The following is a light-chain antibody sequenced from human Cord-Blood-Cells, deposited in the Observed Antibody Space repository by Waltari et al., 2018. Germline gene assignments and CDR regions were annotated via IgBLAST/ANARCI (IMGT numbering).Light chain of an antibody. J-gene: IGLJ2*01. V-gene: IGLV2-14*01. CDR2: EVS. CDR1: SSDVGGYNY. CDR3: SSYTSSSTLVV. Sequence: QSALTQPASVSGSPGQSITISCTGTSSDVGGYNYVSWYQQHPGKAPKPMIYEVSNRPSGVSTRFSGSKSGNTASLTISGLQAEDEADYYCSSYTSSSTLVVFGGGTKLTVL.